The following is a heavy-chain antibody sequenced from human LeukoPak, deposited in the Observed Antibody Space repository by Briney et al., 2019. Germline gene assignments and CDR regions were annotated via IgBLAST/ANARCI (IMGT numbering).Heavy chain of an antibody. CDR2: IWYDGSNK. CDR3: ARDSWVSDTVMVTGFDY. D-gene: IGHD5-18*01. CDR1: GFTFGSYG. J-gene: IGHJ4*02. Sequence: GRSLRLSCAASGFTFGSYGMHWVRQAPGKGLEWVAVIWYDGSNKYYADSVKGRFTISRDNSKNTLYLQMNSLRAEDTAVYYCARDSWVSDTVMVTGFDYWGQGTLVTVSS. V-gene: IGHV3-33*08.